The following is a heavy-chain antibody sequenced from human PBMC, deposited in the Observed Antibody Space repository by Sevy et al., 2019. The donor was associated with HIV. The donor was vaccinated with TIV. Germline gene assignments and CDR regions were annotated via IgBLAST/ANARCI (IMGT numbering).Heavy chain of an antibody. D-gene: IGHD3-16*01. Sequence: GGSLRLSCAASGFTFSNYYMSWIRQAPGKGLEWVSYISGSGSTIYYADSVKGRFTISRDNARTSLFLQMDSLRAEDTALYSCARDVWFWGFWGDWFDSWGQGSLVTVSS. CDR2: ISGSGSTI. CDR1: GFTFSNYY. V-gene: IGHV3-11*04. J-gene: IGHJ5*01. CDR3: ARDVWFWGFWGDWFDS.